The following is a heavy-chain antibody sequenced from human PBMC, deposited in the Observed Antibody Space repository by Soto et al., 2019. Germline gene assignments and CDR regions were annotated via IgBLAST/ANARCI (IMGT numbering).Heavy chain of an antibody. Sequence: GASVTVSCKASGSTFTSYGISWVRQAPGQGIEWMGWISAYNGNLNYAQKLQGRVTMTTDTSTSTAYIELRSLRSDDTAVYYCARDPKPYYDFWSGYYSVYMDVWGKGTTVTVSS. CDR1: GSTFTSYG. J-gene: IGHJ6*03. CDR2: ISAYNGNL. CDR3: ARDPKPYYDFWSGYYSVYMDV. V-gene: IGHV1-18*01. D-gene: IGHD3-3*01.